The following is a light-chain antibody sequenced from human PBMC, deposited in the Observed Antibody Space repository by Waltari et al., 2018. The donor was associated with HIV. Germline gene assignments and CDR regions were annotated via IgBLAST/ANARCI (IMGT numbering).Light chain of an antibody. CDR3: RSYSRTNTWV. Sequence: QSALTQPASVSGSPGQSITISCTGTRWDIGTYNYVSWYQKHPGKAPNIIIFDVNNRPSGISDRFSGSKSANMASLTISGLQAADEADYYCRSYSRTNTWVFGGGTRLTVL. CDR2: DVN. V-gene: IGLV2-14*03. CDR1: RWDIGTYNY. J-gene: IGLJ3*02.